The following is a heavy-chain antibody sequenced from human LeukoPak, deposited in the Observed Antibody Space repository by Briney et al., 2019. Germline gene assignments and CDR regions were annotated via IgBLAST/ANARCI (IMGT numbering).Heavy chain of an antibody. CDR3: AKDLGAVAGTIWNDY. V-gene: IGHV3-30*02. D-gene: IGHD6-19*01. CDR2: IRYDGSNK. J-gene: IGHJ4*02. CDR1: GFTFSSYG. Sequence: PGGSLRLSCAASGFTFSSYGMHWVRQAPGKGLEWVAFIRYDGSNKYYADSVKGRFTISRDNSKNTLYLQMNSLRAEDTAVYYCAKDLGAVAGTIWNDYWGQGTLVTVSS.